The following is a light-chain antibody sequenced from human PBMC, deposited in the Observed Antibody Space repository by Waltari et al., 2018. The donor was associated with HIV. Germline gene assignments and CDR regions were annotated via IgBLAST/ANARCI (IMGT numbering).Light chain of an antibody. J-gene: IGLJ2*01. V-gene: IGLV1-44*01. CDR1: TSNLGNST. CDR3: ATWDDSLNGPV. CDR2: SNN. Sequence: QSVLTQPPSASGPPGPRVTISCAGSTSNLGNSTVNWYQQLPGTAPKLRMYSNNQRPSGVPDRFSGSKSGTSASLAISGLQSEDEADYYCATWDDSLNGPVFGGGTKLTVL.